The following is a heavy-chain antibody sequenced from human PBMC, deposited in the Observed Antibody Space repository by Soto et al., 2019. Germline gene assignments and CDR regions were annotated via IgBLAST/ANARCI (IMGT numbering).Heavy chain of an antibody. CDR3: ARALSRGITMIRLEIHY. D-gene: IGHD3-22*01. CDR1: VVTFSNDD. CDR2: ISYDESKK. J-gene: IGHJ4*02. V-gene: IGHV3-30-3*01. Sequence: LSCGPSVVTFSNDDMNWVLTSPVKGLELVAIISYDESKKYYEESVRGRFNISRDNSKHTPYLQMSRLSPDDTAVYYCARALSRGITMIRLEIHYWGRGSLGTVSS.